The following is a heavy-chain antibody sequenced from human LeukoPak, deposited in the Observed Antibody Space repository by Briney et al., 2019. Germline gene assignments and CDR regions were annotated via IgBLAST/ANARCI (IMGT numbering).Heavy chain of an antibody. V-gene: IGHV4-39*07. CDR2: IYHSGST. Sequence: SETLSLTCSVSGGSIRSTTYYWGWIRQPPGKGLEWIGSIYHSGSTYYNPSLKSRVTISVDTSKNQFSLKLRSVTAADTAVYYCARGHWEQDTSTYAYWGQGSLVTVSS. CDR3: ARGHWEQDTSTYAY. D-gene: IGHD1-26*01. CDR1: GGSIRSTTYY. J-gene: IGHJ4*02.